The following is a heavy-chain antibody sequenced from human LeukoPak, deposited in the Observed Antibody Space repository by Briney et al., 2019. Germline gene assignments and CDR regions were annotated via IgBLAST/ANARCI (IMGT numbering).Heavy chain of an antibody. D-gene: IGHD6-13*01. V-gene: IGHV4-34*01. CDR3: ARCHYRSRRYFDL. CDR1: GGSFSGYY. J-gene: IGHJ2*01. CDR2: INHSGST. Sequence: SETLSLTCAVYGGSFSGYYWSWIRQPPGKGLEWIGEINHSGSTSYNPSLKSRVTISVDTSKNQFSLQLSSLTAPDVPVYYCARCHYRSRRYFDLWGRGTLVTVSS.